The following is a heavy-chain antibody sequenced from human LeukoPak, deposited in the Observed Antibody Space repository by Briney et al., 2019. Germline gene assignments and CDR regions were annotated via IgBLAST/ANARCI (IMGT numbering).Heavy chain of an antibody. D-gene: IGHD4-17*01. CDR2: ISAYNGNT. J-gene: IGHJ4*02. CDR3: ARELDGDYDDFDY. CDR1: GYTFASYG. V-gene: IGHV1-18*01. Sequence: ASVKVSCKASGYTFASYGVTWVRQAPGQGLEWMGWISAYNGNTNYAQKFQGRVTMTRDTSTSTVYMELSSLRSEDTAVYYCARELDGDYDDFDYWGQGTLVTVSS.